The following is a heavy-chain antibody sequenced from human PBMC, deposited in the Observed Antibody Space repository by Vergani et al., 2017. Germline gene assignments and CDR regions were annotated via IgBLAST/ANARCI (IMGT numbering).Heavy chain of an antibody. V-gene: IGHV4-31*03. D-gene: IGHD3/OR15-3a*01. CDR2: TYSTGST. Sequence: QVQLQESGPGLVKPSQTLSLTCSVSGDSISSGVYYWNWIRQHPGKGLEWIGYTYSTGSTHHNPSLRRRINMSVDTSKNQFSLKLNSVTAADTAMYYCARMGGYDEGDAFRIGYVDPSVAGIQVTVSS. J-gene: IGHJ5*02. CDR1: GDSISSGVYY. CDR3: ARMGGYDEGDAFRIGYVDP.